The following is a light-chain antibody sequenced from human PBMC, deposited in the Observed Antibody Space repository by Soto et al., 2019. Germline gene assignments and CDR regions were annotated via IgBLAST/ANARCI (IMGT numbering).Light chain of an antibody. CDR1: QSISSW. CDR3: QQSYSTPRIT. V-gene: IGKV1-5*03. Sequence: DIQMTQSPSTLSASVGDRVTITCRASQSISSWLAWYQQKPAKAPKLMIYKASSLESGVPSRFSGSGSGTEFTLTISSLQTEDFSAYYCQQSYSTPRITFGQGTRLEIK. CDR2: KAS. J-gene: IGKJ5*01.